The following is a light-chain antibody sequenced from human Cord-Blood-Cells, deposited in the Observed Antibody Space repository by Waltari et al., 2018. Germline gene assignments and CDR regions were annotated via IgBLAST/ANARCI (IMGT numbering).Light chain of an antibody. CDR3: QQYGSSPLT. CDR2: GAS. CDR1: QSVSSSY. V-gene: IGKV3-20*01. Sequence: EIVLTQSPGTLSLSPGERATLSCRASQSVSSSYLAWYQQKPGQAPRLLSYGASSMATGIPDRFSGSGSATDFTLTISRLEPEDFAVYYCQQYGSSPLTFGGGTKVEIK. J-gene: IGKJ4*01.